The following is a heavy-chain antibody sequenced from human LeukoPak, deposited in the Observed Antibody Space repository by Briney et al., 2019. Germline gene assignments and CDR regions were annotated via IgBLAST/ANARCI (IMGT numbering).Heavy chain of an antibody. CDR2: ISWNSGNI. V-gene: IGHV3-9*01. CDR3: ARDLSGVTGYTYGRGIDY. J-gene: IGHJ4*02. D-gene: IGHD5-18*01. CDR1: GFSFYDYA. Sequence: SLRLSCAASGFSFYDYAMHWVRRAPGKGLEWVSGISWNSGNIGYADSVKGRFTISRDNAKTSLYLQMNSLRAEDTAVYYCARDLSGVTGYTYGRGIDYWGQGTLVTVSS.